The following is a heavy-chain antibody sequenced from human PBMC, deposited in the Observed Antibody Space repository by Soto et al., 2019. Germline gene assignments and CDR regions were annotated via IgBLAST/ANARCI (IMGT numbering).Heavy chain of an antibody. CDR2: IIPIFGTA. J-gene: IGHJ3*02. CDR3: ARGLELNHDAFDI. V-gene: IGHV1-69*13. Sequence: GASVKVSCKASGGTFSSYAISWVRQAPGQGLEWMGGIIPIFGTANYAQKFQGRVTITADESTSTAYMELSSLRSEDTAVYYCARGLELNHDAFDIWGQGTMVTVSS. CDR1: GGTFSSYA. D-gene: IGHD1-7*01.